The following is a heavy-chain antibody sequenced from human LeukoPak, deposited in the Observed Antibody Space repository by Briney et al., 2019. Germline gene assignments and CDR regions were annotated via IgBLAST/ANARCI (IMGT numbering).Heavy chain of an antibody. V-gene: IGHV3-66*02. D-gene: IGHD6-19*01. CDR3: ARGSTRIAVAVV. J-gene: IGHJ4*02. CDR2: IYSGGST. CDR1: GFTVSSNY. Sequence: GGSLRLSCAASGFTVSSNYMSWVRQAPGKGLEWVSVIYSGGSTYYAGSVKGRFTISRDNSKNTLYLQMNSLRAEDTAVYYCARGSTRIAVAVVWGQGTLVTVSS.